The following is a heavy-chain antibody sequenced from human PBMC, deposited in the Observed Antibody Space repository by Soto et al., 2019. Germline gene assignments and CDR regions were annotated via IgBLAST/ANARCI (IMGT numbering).Heavy chain of an antibody. Sequence: QVQLQESGPGLVKPSETLSLTCGVSGGSVTSDSFYWSWIRQPPGRGLEWIGYISNNGGTNYNPSLKRRVIMSVDTSKNHFSLNLSSVTAADTAVYYCARGTWIQLWSLWGQGTWSPSPQ. V-gene: IGHV4-61*03. CDR2: ISNNGGT. CDR1: GGSVTSDSFY. CDR3: ARGTWIQLWSL. J-gene: IGHJ4*02. D-gene: IGHD5-18*01.